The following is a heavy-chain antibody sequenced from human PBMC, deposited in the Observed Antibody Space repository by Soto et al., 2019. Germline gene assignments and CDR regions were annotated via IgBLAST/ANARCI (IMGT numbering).Heavy chain of an antibody. J-gene: IGHJ5*02. CDR2: ISSSGSTI. CDR1: GFTFSSYE. Sequence: GGSLRLSCAASGFTFSSYEMNWVRQAPGKGLEWVSYISSSGSTIYYADSVKGRFTISRDNAKNSLYLQMNSLRAEDTAVYYCARATYSSGWYNWFDPWGQGTLVTV. D-gene: IGHD6-19*01. CDR3: ARATYSSGWYNWFDP. V-gene: IGHV3-48*03.